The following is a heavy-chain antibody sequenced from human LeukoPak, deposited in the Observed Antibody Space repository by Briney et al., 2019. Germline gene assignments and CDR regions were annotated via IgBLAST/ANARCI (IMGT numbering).Heavy chain of an antibody. Sequence: GGSLRLSCAASGFTFSSYGMHWVRQAPGKGLEWVAFIRYDGSNKYYADSVKGRFTISRDNSKNTLYLQMNSLRAEDTAVYYCAKARPTYYLTHFDYWGQGTLVTVSS. CDR2: IRYDGSNK. CDR3: AKARPTYYLTHFDY. D-gene: IGHD3-10*01. CDR1: GFTFSSYG. J-gene: IGHJ4*02. V-gene: IGHV3-30*02.